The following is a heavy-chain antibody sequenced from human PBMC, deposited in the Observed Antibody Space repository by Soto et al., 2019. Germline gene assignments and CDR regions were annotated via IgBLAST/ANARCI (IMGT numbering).Heavy chain of an antibody. J-gene: IGHJ4*02. Sequence: GGSLRLSCAASGFTFSSYGMHWVRQAPGEGLEWVAVISYDGSNKYYADSVKGRFTISRDNSKNTLYLQMNSLRAEDTAVYYCAKDLVRGYKKFDYWGQGTLVTVSS. CDR1: GFTFSSYG. CDR2: ISYDGSNK. D-gene: IGHD6-25*01. V-gene: IGHV3-30*18. CDR3: AKDLVRGYKKFDY.